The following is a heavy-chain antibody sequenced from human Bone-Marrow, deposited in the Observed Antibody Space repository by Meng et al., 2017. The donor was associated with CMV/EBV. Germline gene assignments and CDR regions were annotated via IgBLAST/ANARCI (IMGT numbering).Heavy chain of an antibody. CDR3: ARDYDVAQGDGHGLDV. V-gene: IGHV3-7*01. CDR1: GFTFGNFW. Sequence: GGSLRLSCAASGFTFGNFWMSWVRQAPGKGLEWVANLKQDGSETYYVDSVKGRFTILRDNANNSLSLQMNSLRTEDTAVYYCARDYDVAQGDGHGLDVWGQGTTVTVSS. CDR2: LKQDGSET. D-gene: IGHD3-16*01. J-gene: IGHJ6*02.